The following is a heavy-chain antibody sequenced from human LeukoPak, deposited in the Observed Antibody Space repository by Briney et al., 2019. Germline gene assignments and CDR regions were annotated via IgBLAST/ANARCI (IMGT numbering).Heavy chain of an antibody. D-gene: IGHD3-22*01. Sequence: GGSLRLSCAASGFSFSSFAMTWVRQAPGKGLEWVSAISGSGGSTYYADSVKGRFTTSRDNSKNTLYLQMNSLRAEDTAVYYCAKDRRPSSGYLSYFQHWGQGTLVTVSS. J-gene: IGHJ1*01. V-gene: IGHV3-23*01. CDR3: AKDRRPSSGYLSYFQH. CDR2: ISGSGGST. CDR1: GFSFSSFA.